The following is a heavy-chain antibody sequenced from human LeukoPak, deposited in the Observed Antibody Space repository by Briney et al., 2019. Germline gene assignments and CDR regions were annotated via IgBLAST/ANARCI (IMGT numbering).Heavy chain of an antibody. CDR2: IGGSGGST. D-gene: IGHD3-3*01. CDR3: ARANVLRYLEWLPKNYYFDY. J-gene: IGHJ4*02. CDR1: GFTFTSYA. Sequence: GGSLRLSCAASGFTFTSYAMTWVRQAPGKGLECVSAIGGSGGSTYYADSVKGRFTISRDNYQNTLYLQMNSLRAEDTAVYYCARANVLRYLEWLPKNYYFDYWGQGALVTVSS. V-gene: IGHV3-23*01.